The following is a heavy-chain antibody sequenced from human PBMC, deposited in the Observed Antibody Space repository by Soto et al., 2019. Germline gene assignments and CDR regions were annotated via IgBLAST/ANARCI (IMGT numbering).Heavy chain of an antibody. CDR1: GFTFSTYS. CDR3: ARDQVPAAIGYYYYGMDV. D-gene: IGHD2-2*02. CDR2: ISTSGSYT. Sequence: GGSLRLSCAASGFTFSTYSKNWVRQAPGKGLEWVSSISTSGSYTYYADSVKGRFTISRDNAKNSVDLQMNSLRAEDTAVYYCARDQVPAAIGYYYYGMDVWGQGTTVTVSS. V-gene: IGHV3-21*01. J-gene: IGHJ6*02.